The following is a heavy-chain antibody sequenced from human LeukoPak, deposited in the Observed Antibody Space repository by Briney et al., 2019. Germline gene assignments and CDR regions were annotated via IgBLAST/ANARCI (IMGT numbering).Heavy chain of an antibody. CDR3: AKDNKAAAFDY. J-gene: IGHJ4*02. CDR2: ISGSGRST. V-gene: IGHV3-23*01. CDR1: GFTFSSFA. D-gene: IGHD6-13*01. Sequence: PGGTLRLSCAASGFTFSSFAMSWVRQAPGKGLEWVSAISGSGRSTYYADSVKGQYTISGDNSKNTLYLQMNSLRAEDTAIYYCAKDNKAAAFDYWGQGTLVTVSS.